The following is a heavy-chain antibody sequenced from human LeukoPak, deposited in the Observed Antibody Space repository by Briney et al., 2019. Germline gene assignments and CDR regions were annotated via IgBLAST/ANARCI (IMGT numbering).Heavy chain of an antibody. Sequence: GGSLRLSCAASGFTFSSYAMSWVRQAPGKGLEWVSAISGSGGSTYYADSVKGRFTISRDNSKNTLYLQMNSLRAEDTAVYYCARNGFELRYFDWLLPGNFDYWGQGTLVTVSS. CDR2: ISGSGGST. V-gene: IGHV3-23*01. D-gene: IGHD3-9*01. J-gene: IGHJ4*02. CDR1: GFTFSSYA. CDR3: ARNGFELRYFDWLLPGNFDY.